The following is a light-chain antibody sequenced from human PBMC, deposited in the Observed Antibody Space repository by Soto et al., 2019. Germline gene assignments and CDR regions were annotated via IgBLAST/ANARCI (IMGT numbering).Light chain of an antibody. CDR3: HQVYTYPRT. CDR2: GAS. CDR1: QGVRSY. J-gene: IGKJ1*01. Sequence: IQLTQSPSSLSASVGDRVTITCRASQGVRSYLAWFQQRPGKAPKLLIFGASTLQNGVPARFSGGGFGTEFTLTITSLQPEDFATYYCHQVYTYPRTFGQGTKVYIK. V-gene: IGKV1-9*01.